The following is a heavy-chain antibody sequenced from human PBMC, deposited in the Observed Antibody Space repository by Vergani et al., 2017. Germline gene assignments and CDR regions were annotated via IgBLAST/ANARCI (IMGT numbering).Heavy chain of an antibody. CDR2: IWYDGSNK. V-gene: IGHV3-33*01. Sequence: QVQLVESGGGVVQPGRSLRLSCAASGFTFSSYGMHWVRQAPGKGLEWVAVIWYDGSNKYYADSVKGRFTISRDNSKNTLYLQMNSLRAEDTAVYYCARDPKIVLMVYDLHDYGMDVWGQGTTVTVSS. D-gene: IGHD2-8*01. CDR1: GFTFSSYG. CDR3: ARDPKIVLMVYDLHDYGMDV. J-gene: IGHJ6*02.